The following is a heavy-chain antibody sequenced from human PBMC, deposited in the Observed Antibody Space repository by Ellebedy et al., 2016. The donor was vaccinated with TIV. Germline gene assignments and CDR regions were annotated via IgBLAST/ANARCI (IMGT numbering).Heavy chain of an antibody. CDR3: AKTDGSGSYVAYDY. Sequence: GGSLRLXXAASGFTFSSYGMNWVRQAPGKGLEWVSSISSSSSYIYYADSVKGRFTISRDNAKNSLYLQMNSLRAEDTAVYCCAKTDGSGSYVAYDYWGQGILVTVSS. D-gene: IGHD3-10*01. V-gene: IGHV3-21*04. CDR1: GFTFSSYG. CDR2: ISSSSSYI. J-gene: IGHJ4*02.